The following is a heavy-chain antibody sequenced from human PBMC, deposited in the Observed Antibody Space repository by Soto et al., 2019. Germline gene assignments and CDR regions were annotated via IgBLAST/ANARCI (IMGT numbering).Heavy chain of an antibody. Sequence: QVQLQESGPGLVKPSQTLSLTCTVSGGSISSGDYYWSWIRQPPGKGLEWIGYIYYSGSTYYNPSLKSRVTISVDTSKNQFSLKLSSVTAADTAVYYCATSMVVAAKYYYYGMDVWGQGTTVTVSS. D-gene: IGHD2-15*01. J-gene: IGHJ6*02. CDR2: IYYSGST. CDR3: ATSMVVAAKYYYYGMDV. CDR1: GGSISSGDYY. V-gene: IGHV4-30-4*01.